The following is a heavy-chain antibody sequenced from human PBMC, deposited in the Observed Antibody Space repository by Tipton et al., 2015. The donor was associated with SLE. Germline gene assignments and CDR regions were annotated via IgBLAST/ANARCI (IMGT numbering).Heavy chain of an antibody. D-gene: IGHD5-18*01. CDR3: ASLGYSYGLGFDY. Sequence: TLSLTCTVSGGSIRSSFWTWIRQRPGKGLEWIGYVYYSGTTKYNPSLKSRVTISEDTSKNQFSLKLSSVTAADTAVYYCASLGYSYGLGFDYWGQGTLVTVSS. CDR2: VYYSGTT. J-gene: IGHJ4*02. V-gene: IGHV4-59*01. CDR1: GGSIRSSF.